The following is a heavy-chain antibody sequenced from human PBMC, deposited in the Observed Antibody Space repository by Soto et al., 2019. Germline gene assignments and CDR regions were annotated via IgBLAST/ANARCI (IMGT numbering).Heavy chain of an antibody. CDR1: GFSFSNYA. Sequence: GGSLRLSCAASGFSFSNYAMHWVRQAPGKGLEWVAVIWYDGSNKYYADSVKGRFTISKDNSQTTVYLQMNSLRPEDTAVYYCTRDPYGGSRYYFDSWGQGTLVTVS. CDR3: TRDPYGGSRYYFDS. D-gene: IGHD1-26*01. J-gene: IGHJ4*02. CDR2: IWYDGSNK. V-gene: IGHV3-33*01.